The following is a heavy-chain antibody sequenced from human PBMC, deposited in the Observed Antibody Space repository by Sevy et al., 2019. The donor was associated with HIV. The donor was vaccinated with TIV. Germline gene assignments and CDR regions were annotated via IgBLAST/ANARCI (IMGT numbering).Heavy chain of an antibody. Sequence: GGSLRLSCVGSGITFSYYSMNWVRQAPGKGLEWVSSISSSSSNIYYADSVKRRFTISRDNAKKSLYLQMNSLRAEDTAVYYCARDRDGSGSSGGYGMDVWGQGTTVTVSS. CDR3: ARDRDGSGSSGGYGMDV. V-gene: IGHV3-21*01. D-gene: IGHD3-10*01. J-gene: IGHJ6*02. CDR1: GITFSYYS. CDR2: ISSSSSNI.